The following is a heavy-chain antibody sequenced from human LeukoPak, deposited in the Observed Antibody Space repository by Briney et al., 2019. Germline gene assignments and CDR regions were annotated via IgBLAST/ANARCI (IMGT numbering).Heavy chain of an antibody. V-gene: IGHV3-11*01. CDR2: ISSSDSTI. CDR3: ARELAMIVVVGTFDY. J-gene: IGHJ4*02. CDR1: GFTFSNYW. Sequence: PGGSLRLSCAASGFTFSNYWMSWVRQAPGKGLEWVAYISSSDSTIYYADSVKGRFTISRDNAKRSLYLQMNSLRVEDTAVYYCARELAMIVVVGTFDYWGQGTRVTVSS. D-gene: IGHD3-22*01.